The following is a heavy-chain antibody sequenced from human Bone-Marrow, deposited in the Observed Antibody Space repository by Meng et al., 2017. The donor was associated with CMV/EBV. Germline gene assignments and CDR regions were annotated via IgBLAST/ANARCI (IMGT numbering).Heavy chain of an antibody. CDR3: AKDLSVNQIEWLWGAESDY. CDR1: GFTFSSYW. Sequence: GESLKISCAASGFTFSSYWMHWVRQVPGKGLVWVSRIKSDGSNTDYADSAKGRFTISRDNSKNTLYLQMNGLRAEDTAVYYCAKDLSVNQIEWLWGAESDYWGQGPRVTCYS. V-gene: IGHV3-74*01. J-gene: IGHJ4*02. CDR2: IKSDGSNT. D-gene: IGHD3-3*01.